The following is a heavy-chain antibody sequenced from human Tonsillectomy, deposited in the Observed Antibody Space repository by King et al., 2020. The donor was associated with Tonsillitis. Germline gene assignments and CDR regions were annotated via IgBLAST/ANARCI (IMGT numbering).Heavy chain of an antibody. Sequence: VQLVESGAEVKKPGESLKISCKASGYSFTNYWIGWLRQMPGEGLEGMGIIYPGDSRTRNNPTFQGHVTIPADKSTSTAYLQWNSLKASDTAIYYCARHHNFAADYWGQGTLVTVSS. CDR1: GYSFTNYW. CDR3: ARHHNFAADY. V-gene: IGHV5-51*01. CDR2: IYPGDSRT. J-gene: IGHJ4*02. D-gene: IGHD1-1*01.